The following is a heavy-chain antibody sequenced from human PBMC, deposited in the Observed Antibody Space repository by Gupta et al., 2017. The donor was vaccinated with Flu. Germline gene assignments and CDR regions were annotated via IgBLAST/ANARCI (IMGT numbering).Heavy chain of an antibody. V-gene: IGHV4-34*01. CDR2: IDHSGST. CDR3: ARGSLDDTMTTVTTDRPRYFDY. CDR1: GGSFSGYY. Sequence: QVQLQQWGAGLLKPSETLSLTCAVYGGSFSGYYWSWIRQPPGKGLEWIGEIDHSGSTNYNPSLKSRVTISVDTSKNQFSLRLSSVTAADTAVYYCARGSLDDTMTTVTTDRPRYFDYWGQGTLVTVSS. D-gene: IGHD4-17*01. J-gene: IGHJ4*02.